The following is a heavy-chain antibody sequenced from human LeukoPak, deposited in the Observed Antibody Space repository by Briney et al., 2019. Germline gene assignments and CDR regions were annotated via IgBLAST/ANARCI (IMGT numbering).Heavy chain of an antibody. CDR1: GGSISSYY. CDR2: IYYSGST. V-gene: IGHV4-59*01. CDR3: ARSDGSGRYFYYGMDV. D-gene: IGHD3-3*01. J-gene: IGHJ6*02. Sequence: SETLSLTCTVSGGSISSYYWSWIRQPPGKGLEWIGYIYYSGSTNYNPSLKSRVTISVDTTKNQFSLKLSSVTAADTAVYYCARSDGSGRYFYYGMDVWGQGTTVTGSS.